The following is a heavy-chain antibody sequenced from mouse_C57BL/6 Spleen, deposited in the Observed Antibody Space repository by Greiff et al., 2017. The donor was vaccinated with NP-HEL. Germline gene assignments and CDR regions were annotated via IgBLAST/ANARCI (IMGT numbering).Heavy chain of an antibody. CDR1: GYSFTGYY. V-gene: IGHV1-42*01. J-gene: IGHJ2*01. CDR3: ARGDSSGYDYFDY. D-gene: IGHD3-2*02. Sequence: DVQLQESGPELVKPGASVKISCKASGYSFTGYYMNWVKQSPEKSLEWIGEINPSTGGTTYNQKFKAKATLTVDKSSSTAYMQLKSMTSEDSAVYYCARGDSSGYDYFDYWGQGTTLTVSS. CDR2: INPSTGGT.